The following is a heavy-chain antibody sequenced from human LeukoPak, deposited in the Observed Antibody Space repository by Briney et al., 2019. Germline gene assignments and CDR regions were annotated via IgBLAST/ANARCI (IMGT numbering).Heavy chain of an antibody. CDR2: VYYSGSP. Sequence: SETLSLTCTISGGSISSYFWSWIRQPPGMGLEWIGYVYYSGSPNYNPSLKSRVTISVDTSKNQFSLRLRSVTAADTAVYYCARVFDDYYDSSADPPLWFDPWGQGTLVTVSS. D-gene: IGHD3-22*01. CDR1: GGSISSYF. V-gene: IGHV4-59*01. CDR3: ARVFDDYYDSSADPPLWFDP. J-gene: IGHJ5*02.